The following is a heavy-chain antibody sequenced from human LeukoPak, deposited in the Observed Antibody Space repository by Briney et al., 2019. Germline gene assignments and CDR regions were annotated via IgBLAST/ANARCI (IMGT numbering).Heavy chain of an antibody. Sequence: SETLSLTCAVYGRSFSGYYWSWIRQPPGKGLEWIGEINHSGSTNYNPSLKSRVTISVDTSKNQFSLKLSSVTAADTAVYYCATPRDYVWGSYTYWGQGTLVTVSS. CDR3: ATPRDYVWGSYTY. D-gene: IGHD3-16*01. CDR1: GRSFSGYY. V-gene: IGHV4-34*01. CDR2: INHSGST. J-gene: IGHJ4*02.